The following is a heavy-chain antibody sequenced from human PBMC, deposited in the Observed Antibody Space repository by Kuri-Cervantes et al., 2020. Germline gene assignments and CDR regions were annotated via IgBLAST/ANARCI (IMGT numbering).Heavy chain of an antibody. CDR3: ARDLPRGGGGPWFDP. Sequence: GGSLRLSCAASGFTFNNYATHWVRQAPGKGLEWVAVISYDGSNKYYADSVKGRFTISRDNAKNSLYLQMNSLRAEDTAVYYCARDLPRGGGGPWFDPWGQGTLVTVSS. CDR1: GFTFNNYA. J-gene: IGHJ5*02. CDR2: ISYDGSNK. D-gene: IGHD2-15*01. V-gene: IGHV3-30-3*01.